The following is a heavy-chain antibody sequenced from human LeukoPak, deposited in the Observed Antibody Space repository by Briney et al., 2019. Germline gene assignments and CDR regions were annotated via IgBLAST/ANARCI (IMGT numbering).Heavy chain of an antibody. CDR3: ARDLSGSYEGYFDY. J-gene: IGHJ4*02. V-gene: IGHV3-30*03. Sequence: GGSLRLSCAASGFTFSSYGMHWVRQAPGKGLEWVAVISYDGSNKYYADSVKGRFTISRDNSKNTLYLQMNSLRAEDTAVYYCARDLSGSYEGYFDYWGQGTLVTVSS. D-gene: IGHD1-26*01. CDR2: ISYDGSNK. CDR1: GFTFSSYG.